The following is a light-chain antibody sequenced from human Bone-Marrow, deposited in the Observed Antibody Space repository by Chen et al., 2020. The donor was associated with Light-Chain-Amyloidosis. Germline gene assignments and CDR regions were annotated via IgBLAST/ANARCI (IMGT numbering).Light chain of an antibody. CDR1: QTISSNY. CDR2: GSS. Sequence: EIVLTQSPGTLSLSPGEGANLSCRASQTISSNYLTWYQQKFGQAPRLLIYGSSSRATGIPDRCTGSGYGTDFTLTINRLEPEDFARYYCQQYGTSPLTFGGGTKVEIK. V-gene: IGKV3-20*01. CDR3: QQYGTSPLT. J-gene: IGKJ4*01.